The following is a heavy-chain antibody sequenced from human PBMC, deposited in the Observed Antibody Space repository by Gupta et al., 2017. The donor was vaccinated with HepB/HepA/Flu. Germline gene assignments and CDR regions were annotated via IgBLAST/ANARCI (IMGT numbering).Heavy chain of an antibody. J-gene: IGHJ6*02. CDR3: ANLGGMDV. CDR2: ISWNSGSI. CDR1: GFTFDDYA. Sequence: EVQLVESGGGLVQPGRSLRLSCAASGFTFDDYAMHWVRQAPGKGLEWVSGISWNSGSIGYADSVKGRFTISRDNAKNSLYLQMNSLRAEDTALYYCANLGGMDVWGQGTTVTVSS. V-gene: IGHV3-9*01.